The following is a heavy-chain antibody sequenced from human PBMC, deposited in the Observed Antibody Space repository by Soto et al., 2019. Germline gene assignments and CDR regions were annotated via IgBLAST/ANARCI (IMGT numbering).Heavy chain of an antibody. Sequence: SETLSLTCTVSGGSISSGGYYWSWIRQHPGKGLEWIGYIYYSGSTYYNPSLKSRVTISVDTSKNQFSLKLSSVTAADTAVYYCAREGPGVYDSSGYYRGTLYYFDYWGQGTLVT. D-gene: IGHD3-22*01. CDR1: GGSISSGGYY. J-gene: IGHJ4*02. CDR2: IYYSGST. V-gene: IGHV4-31*03. CDR3: AREGPGVYDSSGYYRGTLYYFDY.